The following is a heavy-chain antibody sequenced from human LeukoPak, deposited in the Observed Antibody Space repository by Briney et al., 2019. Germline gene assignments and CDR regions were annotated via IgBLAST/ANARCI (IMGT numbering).Heavy chain of an antibody. CDR1: GGTFSSYA. CDR2: IIPIFGTA. Sequence: SVKVSCKASGGTFSSYAISWVRQAPGQGLEWMGGIIPIFGTANYAQKFQGRVTITADESTSTAYMELSSLRSEDTAVYYCARDIVVVPAAMMPYYYGMDVWGQGTTVTVSS. D-gene: IGHD2-2*01. CDR3: ARDIVVVPAAMMPYYYGMDV. V-gene: IGHV1-69*13. J-gene: IGHJ6*02.